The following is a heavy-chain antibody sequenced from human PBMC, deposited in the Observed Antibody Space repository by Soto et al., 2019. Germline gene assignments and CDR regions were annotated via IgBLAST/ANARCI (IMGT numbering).Heavy chain of an antibody. J-gene: IGHJ6*02. CDR1: GFTFDDYA. CDR2: ISWDGGST. V-gene: IGHV3-43D*04. Sequence: GGSLRLSFAASGFTFDDYALHWVRQAPGKGLEWISLISWDGGSTYYADSVKGRFTISRDNSKNSLYLQMNSLRAEDTALYYCAKDIRTGTNGYGMDVWGQGTTVTVSS. D-gene: IGHD1-7*01. CDR3: AKDIRTGTNGYGMDV.